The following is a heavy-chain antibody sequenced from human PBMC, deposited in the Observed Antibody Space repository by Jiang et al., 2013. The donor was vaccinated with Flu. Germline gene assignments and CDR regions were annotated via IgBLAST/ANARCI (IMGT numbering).Heavy chain of an antibody. CDR3: ARGTYDSSGYYYPDY. Sequence: SLTCTVSGGSISSYYWSWIRQPPGKGLEWIGYIYYSGSTNYNPSLKSRVTISVDTSKNQFSLKLSSVTAADTAVYYCARGTYDSSGYYYPDYWGQGTLVTVSS. CDR1: GGSISSYY. D-gene: IGHD3-22*01. CDR2: IYYSGST. J-gene: IGHJ4*02. V-gene: IGHV4-59*01.